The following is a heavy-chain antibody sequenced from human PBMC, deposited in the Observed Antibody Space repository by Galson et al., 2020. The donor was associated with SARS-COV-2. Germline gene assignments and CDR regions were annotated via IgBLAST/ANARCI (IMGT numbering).Heavy chain of an antibody. D-gene: IGHD2-2*01. J-gene: IGHJ6*02. CDR3: ARADSDCGSTSCYYYYGLDV. Sequence: GGSLRLSCVASGFSFSNYGMHWVRQAPGKGLEWVAAVSYDGSYKDYADSMKGRSTISRDNSKNTVFLQMNSLRVEDTAVYYCARADSDCGSTSCYYYYGLDVWGQGTTVTVS. CDR1: GFSFSNYG. CDR2: VSYDGSYK. V-gene: IGHV3-33*05.